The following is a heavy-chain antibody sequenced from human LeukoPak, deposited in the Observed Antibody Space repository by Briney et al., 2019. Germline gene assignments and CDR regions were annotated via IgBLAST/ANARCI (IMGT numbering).Heavy chain of an antibody. CDR1: GYTFTSHY. CDR2: INPSGGST. CDR3: ARDSSLSRLAIYYMNV. J-gene: IGHJ6*03. V-gene: IGHV1-46*01. D-gene: IGHD6-19*01. Sequence: ASVKVSCKASGYTFTSHYMHWVRQAPGQGLEWMGIINPSGGSTSYAQKFQGRVTMTRDTSTSTVYMELSSLRSEDTAVYYCARDSSLSRLAIYYMNVWGKGTTVTVSS.